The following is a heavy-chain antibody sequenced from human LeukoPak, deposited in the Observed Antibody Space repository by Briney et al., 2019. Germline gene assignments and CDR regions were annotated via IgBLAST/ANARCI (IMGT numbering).Heavy chain of an antibody. Sequence: SGGSLRLSCAASGFTFSSYAMSWVRQAPGKGLEWVSAISGSGGSTYHADSVKGRFTISRDNSKNTLYLQMNSLRAEDTAVYYCAKDLLRSLDDFRSGFPPRDYYYGMDVWGQGTTITVSS. CDR2: ISGSGGST. CDR3: AKDLLRSLDDFRSGFPPRDYYYGMDV. D-gene: IGHD3-3*01. CDR1: GFTFSSYA. V-gene: IGHV3-23*01. J-gene: IGHJ6*02.